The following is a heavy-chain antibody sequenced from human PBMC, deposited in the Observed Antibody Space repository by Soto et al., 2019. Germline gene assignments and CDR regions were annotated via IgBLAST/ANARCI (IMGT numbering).Heavy chain of an antibody. CDR2: INHSGST. D-gene: IGHD6-6*01. V-gene: IGHV4-39*07. CDR3: ARAEQLVGSGY. CDR1: GGSISSGDSY. J-gene: IGHJ4*02. Sequence: PSETLSLTCTVSGGSISSGDSYWSWIRQPPGKGLEWIGEINHSGSTNYNPSLKSRVTISVDTSKNQFSLKLSSVTAADTAVYYCARAEQLVGSGYWGQGTLVTVSS.